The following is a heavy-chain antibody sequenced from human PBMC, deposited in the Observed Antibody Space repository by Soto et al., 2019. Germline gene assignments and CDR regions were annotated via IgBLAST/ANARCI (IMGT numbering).Heavy chain of an antibody. CDR3: AREGSIAARRGVFDY. V-gene: IGHV1-69*01. Sequence: QVQLVQSGAEVKKPGSSVKVSCKASGGTFSSYAISWVRQAPGQGLEWMGGIIPIFGTANYAQKFQGRVTITADESTSTSYVERSSLRSEDTAVYYCAREGSIAARRGVFDYWGQGTLVTVSS. CDR2: IIPIFGTA. CDR1: GGTFSSYA. D-gene: IGHD6-6*01. J-gene: IGHJ4*02.